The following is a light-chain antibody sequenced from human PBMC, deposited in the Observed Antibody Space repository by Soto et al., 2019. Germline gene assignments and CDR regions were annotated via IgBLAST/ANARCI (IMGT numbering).Light chain of an antibody. V-gene: IGKV3-11*01. CDR2: DAS. CDR1: QRVSSY. J-gene: IGKJ4*01. Sequence: EIVVTQSPATLSLSPGERATLSCRASQRVSSYLAWYQQKPGQARRLLIYDASNRATGIPARFSGSGSGTDFTLTISSLEPEDFAVYYCQQRSNWLALTFGGGTKVEIK. CDR3: QQRSNWLALT.